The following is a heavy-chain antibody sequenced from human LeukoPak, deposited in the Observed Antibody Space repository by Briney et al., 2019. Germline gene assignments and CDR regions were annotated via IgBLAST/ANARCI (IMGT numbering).Heavy chain of an antibody. Sequence: ASVKVSCKASGYTFTSYYMHWVRQAPGQGLEWMGIINPSGGSTSYAQKFQGRVTMTRDTSTSTVYMELSSLRSEDTAVYYCASSRLKVGATTGYYYYYMDVWGKGTTVTISS. CDR2: INPSGGST. D-gene: IGHD1-26*01. CDR3: ASSRLKVGATTGYYYYYMDV. J-gene: IGHJ6*03. CDR1: GYTFTSYY. V-gene: IGHV1-46*01.